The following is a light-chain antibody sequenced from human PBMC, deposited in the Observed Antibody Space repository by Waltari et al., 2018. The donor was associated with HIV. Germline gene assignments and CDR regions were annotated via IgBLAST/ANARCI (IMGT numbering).Light chain of an antibody. V-gene: IGKV3-20*01. CDR1: QTVSSNY. J-gene: IGKJ4*01. Sequence: ENVLTQSPGTLSLSPGERATLSCRASQTVSSNYLDWYQQKPGQAPRLLNYAASSRATGTPDRFSGSGSGTDFTLTISRPEPEDFAVYYCEERAGSSITFGGGTKVEIK. CDR3: EERAGSSIT. CDR2: AAS.